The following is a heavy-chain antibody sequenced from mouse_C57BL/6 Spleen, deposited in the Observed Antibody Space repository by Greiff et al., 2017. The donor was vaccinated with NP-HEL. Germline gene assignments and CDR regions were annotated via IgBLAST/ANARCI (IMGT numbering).Heavy chain of an antibody. J-gene: IGHJ3*01. D-gene: IGHD2-3*01. CDR3: ARVRDGYYSWFAY. CDR2: ISDGGSYT. Sequence: EVQLVESGGGLVKPGGSLKLSCAASGFTFSSYAMSWVRQTPEKRLEWVATISDGGSYTYYPDNVKGRFTISRDNAKNNLYLQMSHLKSEDTAMYYCARVRDGYYSWFAYWGQGTLVTVTA. V-gene: IGHV5-4*01. CDR1: GFTFSSYA.